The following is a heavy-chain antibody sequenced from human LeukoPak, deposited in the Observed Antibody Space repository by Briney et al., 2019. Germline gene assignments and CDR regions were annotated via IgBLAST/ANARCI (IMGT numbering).Heavy chain of an antibody. CDR1: GYTFISYD. CDR2: MNPNSGNT. V-gene: IGHV1-8*01. CDR3: ARGDWAPEY. D-gene: IGHD3-9*01. J-gene: IGHJ4*02. Sequence: GASVKVSCKASGYTFISYDINWVRQATGQGLEWMRWMNPNSGNTGYAQKFQGRVTMTSNTSISTAYMELSSMRSEDTDVYYCARGDWAPEYWGQGTLVTVSS.